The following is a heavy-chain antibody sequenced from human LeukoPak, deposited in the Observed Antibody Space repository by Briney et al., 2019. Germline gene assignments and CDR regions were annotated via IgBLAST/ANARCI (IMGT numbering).Heavy chain of an antibody. J-gene: IGHJ5*02. D-gene: IGHD3-9*01. V-gene: IGHV1-2*02. CDR2: INPNSGGT. CDR3: ARDSVLRYFDWLLNNWFDP. CDR1: GYTFTGYY. Sequence: ASVKVSCKASGYTFTGYYMHWVRQAPGQGLEWMGWINPNSGGTNYAQKFQGRVTMTRDTSISTAYMELSRLRSDDTAVYYCARDSVLRYFDWLLNNWFDPGAREPRSPSPQ.